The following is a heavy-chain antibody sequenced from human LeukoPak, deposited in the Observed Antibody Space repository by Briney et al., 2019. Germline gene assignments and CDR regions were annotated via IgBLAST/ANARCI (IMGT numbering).Heavy chain of an antibody. D-gene: IGHD3-3*01. V-gene: IGHV3-49*04. J-gene: IGHJ4*02. CDR1: GFTFGDYA. CDR3: TRDTRAPY. Sequence: GVLRLSCTATGFTFGDYAMSWVRQAPGKGLEWVGFIRSKAYGGTTEYDASVKGRFTISRDDSKSIAYLQMNSLKAEDTAVYYCTRDTRAPYWGQGTLVTVSS. CDR2: IRSKAYGGTT.